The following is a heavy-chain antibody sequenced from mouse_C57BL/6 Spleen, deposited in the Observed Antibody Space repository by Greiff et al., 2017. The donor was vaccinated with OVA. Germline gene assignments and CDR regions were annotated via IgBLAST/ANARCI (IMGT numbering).Heavy chain of an antibody. Sequence: EVQLQESGPELVKPGASVQISCHASGYSFTGYYMNWVKQSPEKSLEWIGEINPSTGGTTYNQKFKAKATLTVDKSSSTAYMQLKSLTSEDSAVYYCARRDYGYDGYFDYWGQGTTLTVSS. D-gene: IGHD2-2*01. V-gene: IGHV1-42*01. CDR1: GYSFTGYY. J-gene: IGHJ2*01. CDR2: INPSTGGT. CDR3: ARRDYGYDGYFDY.